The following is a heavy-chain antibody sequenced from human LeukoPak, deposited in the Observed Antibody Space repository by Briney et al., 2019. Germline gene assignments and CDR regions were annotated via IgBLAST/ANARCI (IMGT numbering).Heavy chain of an antibody. CDR1: GGSISSSRYY. CDR3: ARNGLDGSGGDY. Sequence: SETLSLTCTVSGGSISSSRYYWGWIRQPPGKGLEWIGSIYYSGSTYYNPPLKSRVTISVDRSKNQFSLKLSSVTAADTAVYYCARNGLDGSGGDYWGQGTLVTVSS. J-gene: IGHJ4*02. CDR2: IYYSGST. D-gene: IGHD1-26*01. V-gene: IGHV4-39*07.